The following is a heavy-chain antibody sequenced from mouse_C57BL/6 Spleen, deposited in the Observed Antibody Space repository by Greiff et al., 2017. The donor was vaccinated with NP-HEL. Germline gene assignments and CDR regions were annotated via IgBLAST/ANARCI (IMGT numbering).Heavy chain of an antibody. CDR3: ARSGGRRNGFAY. J-gene: IGHJ3*01. CDR2: IYPGSGST. V-gene: IGHV1-55*01. CDR1: GYTFTSSW. D-gene: IGHD3-2*02. Sequence: VQLQQPGAELVKPGASVKMSCKASGYTFTSSWIIWVKQRPGQGLEWIGDIYPGSGSTNYNEKFKSKATLTVDTSSSTAYMQLSSLTSEDSAVYYCARSGGRRNGFAYWGQGTLVTVSA.